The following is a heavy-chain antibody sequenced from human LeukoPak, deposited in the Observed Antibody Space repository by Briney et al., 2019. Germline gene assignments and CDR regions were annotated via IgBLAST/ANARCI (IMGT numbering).Heavy chain of an antibody. CDR3: ARGRLGVTSCYDY. CDR2: IKQDGSEM. J-gene: IGHJ4*02. V-gene: IGHV3-7*01. CDR1: GFTFSSYW. D-gene: IGHD2-8*01. Sequence: GGSLRLSCAASGFTFSSYWMSWVRQAPGKGLEWVATIKQDGSEMYYVDSVKGRFTISRDNAQNSLYLLMNSLRAEDTAVYYCARGRLGVTSCYDYWGQGTLVTVSS.